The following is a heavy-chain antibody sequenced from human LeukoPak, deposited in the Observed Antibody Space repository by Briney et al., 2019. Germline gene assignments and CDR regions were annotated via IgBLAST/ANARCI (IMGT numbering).Heavy chain of an antibody. CDR2: IYSGGST. J-gene: IGHJ6*02. Sequence: GGSLRLSCAASGFTVSSNYMSWVRQAPGKGLEWVSVIYSGGSTYYADSVKGRFTISRHNSKNTLYLQMNSLRAEDTAVYYCARDLLVRDGHNEYYYYYGMDVWGQGTTVTVSS. V-gene: IGHV3-53*04. CDR1: GFTVSSNY. D-gene: IGHD2-21*01. CDR3: ARDLLVRDGHNEYYYYYGMDV.